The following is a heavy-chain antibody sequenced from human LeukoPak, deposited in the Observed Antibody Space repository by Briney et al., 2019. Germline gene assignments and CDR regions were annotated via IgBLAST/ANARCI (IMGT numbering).Heavy chain of an antibody. V-gene: IGHV3-48*01. CDR1: GFTFSRYN. J-gene: IGHJ5*02. D-gene: IGHD3-10*01. CDR3: AKAPSAMVRGVIVQWFDP. CDR2: ISSSSSTI. Sequence: PGGSLRLSCAASGFTFSRYNMNWVRQAPGKGLEWVSYISSSSSTIYYADSVKGRFTISSDNAKNSLYLQMNSLRAEDTAVYYCAKAPSAMVRGVIVQWFDPWGQGTLVTVSS.